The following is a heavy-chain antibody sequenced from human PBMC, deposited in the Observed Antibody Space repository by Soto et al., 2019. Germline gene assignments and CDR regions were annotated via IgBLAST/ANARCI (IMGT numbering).Heavy chain of an antibody. D-gene: IGHD7-27*01. CDR2: MNPNSGNT. V-gene: IGHV1-8*01. CDR3: ARLTGDRGDAFDI. Sequence: QVHLLQSVAEVKKPGASVKDSCKGSGYNFTSHDIKWVRQATGKRLECMGCMNPNSGNTGYAQKFQSRVTMTRNTSLSTAYMELSGLRSEDTAVYYCARLTGDRGDAFDIWGKGTMVTVSS. J-gene: IGHJ3*02. CDR1: GYNFTSHD.